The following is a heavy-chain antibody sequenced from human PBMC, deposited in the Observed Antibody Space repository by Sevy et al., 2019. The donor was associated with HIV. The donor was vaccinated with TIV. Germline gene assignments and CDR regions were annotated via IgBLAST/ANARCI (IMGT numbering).Heavy chain of an antibody. CDR3: ARYCISTRPHNWFDP. CDR1: GGSISSGDYY. Sequence: SETLSLTCTVSGGSISSGDYYWSWMRQPPGKGLEWIGYIYYSGITYYNPSLKSRVTISVDTVRSPLFLKLSSVTAADTGVYFCARYCISTRPHNWFDPWGQGTLVTVSS. J-gene: IGHJ5*02. D-gene: IGHD2-2*01. V-gene: IGHV4-30-4*01. CDR2: IYYSGIT.